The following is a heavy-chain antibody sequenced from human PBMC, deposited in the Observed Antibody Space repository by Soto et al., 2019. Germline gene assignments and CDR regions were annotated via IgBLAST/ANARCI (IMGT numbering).Heavy chain of an antibody. D-gene: IGHD6-19*01. CDR3: ARDLMSGWYECDY. CDR2: ISAYNGNT. J-gene: IGHJ4*02. CDR1: CYCFTSYG. V-gene: IGHV1-18*04. Sequence: SEKVSCKDSCYCFTSYGISWVRQAPGQGLEWMGWISAYNGNTNYAQKLQGRVTMTTDTSTSTAYMELRSLRSDDTAVYYCARDLMSGWYECDYWGQGTLVTFSS.